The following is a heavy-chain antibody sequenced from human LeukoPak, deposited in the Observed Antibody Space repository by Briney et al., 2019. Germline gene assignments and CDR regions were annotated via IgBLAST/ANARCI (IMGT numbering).Heavy chain of an antibody. J-gene: IGHJ6*02. CDR1: GYTFTSYD. Sequence: ASVKVSCKASGYTFTSYDINWVRQATGQGLEWMGWMNPNSGNTGYAQKFQGRVTMTRSTSISTAYMELSSLRSEDTAVYYCARLKGSVVVPYYYYGMDVWGQGTTVTVSS. V-gene: IGHV1-8*01. CDR3: ARLKGSVVVPYYYYGMDV. CDR2: MNPNSGNT. D-gene: IGHD3-10*01.